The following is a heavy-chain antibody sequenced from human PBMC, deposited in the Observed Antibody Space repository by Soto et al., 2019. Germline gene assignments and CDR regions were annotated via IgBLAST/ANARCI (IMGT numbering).Heavy chain of an antibody. V-gene: IGHV4-34*01. J-gene: IGHJ6*03. Sequence: PSETLSLTCAVYGGSFSGYYWSWIRQPPGKGLEWIGEINHSGSTNYNPSLKSRITISVDTSKNQFSMKLSSVTAADTAVYYCARHKVFSYYYYYMDVWGKGTTVT. CDR1: GGSFSGYY. CDR3: ARHKVFSYYYYYMDV. D-gene: IGHD1-20*01. CDR2: INHSGST.